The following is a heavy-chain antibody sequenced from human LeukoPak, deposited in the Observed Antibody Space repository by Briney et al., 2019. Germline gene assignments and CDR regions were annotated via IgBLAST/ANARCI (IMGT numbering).Heavy chain of an antibody. V-gene: IGHV3-23*01. CDR2: ISGSGGST. D-gene: IGHD6-19*01. J-gene: IGHJ3*02. Sequence: GGSLRLSCAASGFTFSSYAMSWVRQAPGKGLEWVSAISGSGGSTSYADSVKGRFTISRDNSKNTLYLQMNSLRAEDTAVYYCAKSVRDSSGWYPDAFDIWGQGTMVTVSS. CDR1: GFTFSSYA. CDR3: AKSVRDSSGWYPDAFDI.